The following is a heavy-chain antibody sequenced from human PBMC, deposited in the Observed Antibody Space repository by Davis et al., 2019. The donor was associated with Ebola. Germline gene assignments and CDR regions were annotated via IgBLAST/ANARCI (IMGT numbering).Heavy chain of an antibody. D-gene: IGHD2-15*01. CDR2: IRADNGKT. CDR3: ARRLYCGGGSCYEYYYGMDV. J-gene: IGHJ6*02. Sequence: ASVKVSCKASGYTFTNYAIHWVRQAPGQGLEWMGWIRADNGKTQYSQKFQGRVTMTRDTSTSTVYMELSSLRSEDTAVYYCARRLYCGGGSCYEYYYGMDVWGQGTTVTVSS. V-gene: IGHV1-3*01. CDR1: GYTFTNYA.